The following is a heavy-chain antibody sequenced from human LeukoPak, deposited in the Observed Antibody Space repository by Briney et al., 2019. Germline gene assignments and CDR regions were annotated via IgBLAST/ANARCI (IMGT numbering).Heavy chain of an antibody. Sequence: GGSLRLSCAASGFTFSSYAMSWVRQAPGKGLEWVSAISGSGGSPYYADSVKGRFTISRDNSKNTLYLQMNSLRAKDTAVYYCAKASTSIFGVVNNWFDPWGQGTLVTVSS. J-gene: IGHJ5*02. CDR2: ISGSGGSP. CDR3: AKASTSIFGVVNNWFDP. V-gene: IGHV3-23*01. D-gene: IGHD3-3*01. CDR1: GFTFSSYA.